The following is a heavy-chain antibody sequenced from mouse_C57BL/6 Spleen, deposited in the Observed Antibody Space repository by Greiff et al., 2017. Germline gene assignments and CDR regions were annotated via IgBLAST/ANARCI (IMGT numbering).Heavy chain of an antibody. CDR3: ARHGYPDG. D-gene: IGHD2-2*01. Sequence: EVKLMESGGGLVKPGGSLKLSCAASGFPFSDYGMHWVRQAPEKGLEWVAYISSGSSTIYYADTVKGRFTISRDNAKNTLFLQMTSLRSEDTTMYYCARHGYPDGWGQGTTLTVSS. V-gene: IGHV5-17*01. CDR1: GFPFSDYG. CDR2: ISSGSSTI. J-gene: IGHJ2*01.